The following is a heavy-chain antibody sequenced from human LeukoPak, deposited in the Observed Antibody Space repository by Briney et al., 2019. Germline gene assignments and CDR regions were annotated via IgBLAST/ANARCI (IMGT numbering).Heavy chain of an antibody. CDR3: ARDRSSWYGLDY. CDR2: ISYDGSNK. J-gene: IGHJ4*02. Sequence: GRSLRLSCAASGFTFSSYAMHWVRQAPGKGLEWVAVISYDGSNKYYADSVKGRFTISRDNSKNTLYLQMNSLRAEDTAVYYCARDRSSWYGLDYWGQGTLVTVSS. CDR1: GFTFSSYA. D-gene: IGHD6-13*01. V-gene: IGHV3-30*04.